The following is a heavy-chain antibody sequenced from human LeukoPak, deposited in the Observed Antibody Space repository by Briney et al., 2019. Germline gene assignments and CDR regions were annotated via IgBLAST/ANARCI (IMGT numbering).Heavy chain of an antibody. CDR1: GGSISSGSYY. CDR3: ARPRYGSGSLDS. D-gene: IGHD3-10*01. J-gene: IGHJ4*02. Sequence: SETLSLTCTVSGGSISSGSYYWSWVRQPAGKGLEWIGRVYTSGTTNYNASLKSRVTISVDTSKNQFFLKLSSVTAADTAVYSCARPRYGSGSLDSWGQGTLVNVS. V-gene: IGHV4-61*02. CDR2: VYTSGTT.